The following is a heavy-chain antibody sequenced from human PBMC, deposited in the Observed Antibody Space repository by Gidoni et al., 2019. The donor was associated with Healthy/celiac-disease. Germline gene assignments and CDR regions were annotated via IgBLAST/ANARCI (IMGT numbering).Heavy chain of an antibody. V-gene: IGHV1-69*06. CDR3: ARGLYYYGSGLFLYYYGMDV. CDR2: IMPIFGTA. J-gene: IGHJ6*02. CDR1: GGPFSSYA. D-gene: IGHD3-10*01. Sequence: QVQLVQSGAEVKKPWSSVKVSCKASGGPFSSYAISWVRQAPGQGLEWMGGIMPIFGTANYEKKFQGRVTITADKSTSTAYMELSSLRSEDTAVYYCARGLYYYGSGLFLYYYGMDVWGQGTTVTVSS.